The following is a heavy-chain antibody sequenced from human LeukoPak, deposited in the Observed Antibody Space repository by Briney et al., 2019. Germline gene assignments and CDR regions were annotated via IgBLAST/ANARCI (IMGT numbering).Heavy chain of an antibody. CDR1: GFTFSNAW. CDR3: AIQTHGSFDY. Sequence: GGSLRLSCAASGFTFSNAWMSWVRQAPGKGLEWVSAISGSGGSTYYADSVKGRFTISRDNSKNTLYLQMNSLRAEDTAVYYCAIQTHGSFDYWGQGTLVTVSS. CDR2: ISGSGGST. V-gene: IGHV3-23*01. D-gene: IGHD3-16*02. J-gene: IGHJ4*02.